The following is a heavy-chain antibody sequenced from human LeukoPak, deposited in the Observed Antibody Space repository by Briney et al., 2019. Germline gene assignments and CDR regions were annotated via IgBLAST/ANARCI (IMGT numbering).Heavy chain of an antibody. D-gene: IGHD3-10*01. CDR1: GFTFSDYY. J-gene: IGHJ6*03. Sequence: GGSLRLSCAASGFTFSDYYMSWIRQAPGKGLEWVSYISSSGSTIYYADSVKGRFTISRDNAKNSLYLQMNSLRAEDTAVYYCARVEEGYGSGRRGNFYYYYMDVWGKGTTVTISS. V-gene: IGHV3-11*04. CDR2: ISSSGSTI. CDR3: ARVEEGYGSGRRGNFYYYYMDV.